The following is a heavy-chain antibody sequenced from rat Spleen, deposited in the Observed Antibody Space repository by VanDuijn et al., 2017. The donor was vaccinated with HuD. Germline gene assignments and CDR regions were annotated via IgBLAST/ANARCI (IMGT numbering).Heavy chain of an antibody. CDR2: ISYDGSST. V-gene: IGHV5-29*01. CDR3: ASGAPDY. CDR1: GFTFSDYY. J-gene: IGHJ2*01. D-gene: IGHD3-1*01. Sequence: EVQLVESDGGLVQPGRSLKLSCAASGFTFSDYYMAWVRQAPTKGLEWVATISYDGSSTYYRDSVKGRFTISRDNAKNTLYLQMDSLRSEDTATYYCASGAPDYWGQGVMVTVSS.